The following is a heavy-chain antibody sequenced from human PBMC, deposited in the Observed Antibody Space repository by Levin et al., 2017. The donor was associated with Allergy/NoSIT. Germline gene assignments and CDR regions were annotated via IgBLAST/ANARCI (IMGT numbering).Heavy chain of an antibody. D-gene: IGHD3-9*01. CDR1: GYTFTSYY. CDR2: INPSGGST. CDR3: ARVPPLRYFDY. V-gene: IGHV1-46*01. J-gene: IGHJ4*02. Sequence: GESLKISCKASGYTFTSYYMHWVRQAPGQGLEWMGIINPSGGSTSYAQKFQGRVTMTRDTSTSTVYMELSSLRSEDTAVYYCARVPPLRYFDYWGQGTLVTVSS.